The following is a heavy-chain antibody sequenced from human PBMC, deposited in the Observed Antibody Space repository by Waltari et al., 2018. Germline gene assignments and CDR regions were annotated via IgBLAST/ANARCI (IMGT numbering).Heavy chain of an antibody. CDR3: ARAVSSFVSDY. J-gene: IGHJ4*02. Sequence: EVQLVESGGGLVQPGGSLRLSCAASGFTFSSYIMNSFRQAPGKGLEWVSYISSSSSTIYYADSVKGRFTISRDNAKNSLYLQMNSLRAEDTAVYYCARAVSSFVSDYWGQGTLVTVSS. CDR1: GFTFSSYI. CDR2: ISSSSSTI. V-gene: IGHV3-48*04. D-gene: IGHD6-13*01.